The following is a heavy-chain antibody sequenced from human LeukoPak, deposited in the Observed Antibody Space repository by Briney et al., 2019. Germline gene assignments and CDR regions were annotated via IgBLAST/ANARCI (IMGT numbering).Heavy chain of an antibody. Sequence: GGSLRLSCAASGFTFSNYAMHWVRQAPGQGLEWVAVISYDGTNKYYADSVKGRFTISRDNSKNTMYLQMNSLRAEDTAMYYCARAPMSYDSSGFGGAFDIWGQGTMVTVSS. CDR1: GFTFSNYA. D-gene: IGHD3-22*01. J-gene: IGHJ3*02. CDR3: ARAPMSYDSSGFGGAFDI. CDR2: ISYDGTNK. V-gene: IGHV3-30-3*01.